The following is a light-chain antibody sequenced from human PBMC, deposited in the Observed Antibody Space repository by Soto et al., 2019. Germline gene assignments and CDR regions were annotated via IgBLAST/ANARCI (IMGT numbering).Light chain of an antibody. Sequence: MTQSPVTLSVSPGERATLSCRASQSIGSNLAWYQQKPAQPPRLLIYDASTRATGIPARFSGSGSGTEFTLTISSLQSEDFAVYYCQQYNNWPPLTFGGGTKVDIK. CDR2: DAS. CDR1: QSIGSN. V-gene: IGKV3-15*01. J-gene: IGKJ4*01. CDR3: QQYNNWPPLT.